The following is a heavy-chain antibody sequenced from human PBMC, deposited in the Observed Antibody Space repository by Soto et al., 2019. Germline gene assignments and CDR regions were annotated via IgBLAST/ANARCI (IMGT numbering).Heavy chain of an antibody. CDR3: ARDARDSSGWYYFDY. D-gene: IGHD6-19*01. J-gene: IGHJ4*02. CDR1: GGTFSSYA. V-gene: IGHV1-69*01. Sequence: QVQLVQSGAEVKKPGSSVKVSCKAYGGTFSSYAISWVRQAPGQGLEWMGGIIPIFGTANYAQKFQGRVTITADESTSTAYMELSSLRSEDTAVYYCARDARDSSGWYYFDYWGQGTLVTVSS. CDR2: IIPIFGTA.